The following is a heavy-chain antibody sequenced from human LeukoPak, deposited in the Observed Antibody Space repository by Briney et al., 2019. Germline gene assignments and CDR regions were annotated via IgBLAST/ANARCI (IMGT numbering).Heavy chain of an antibody. V-gene: IGHV3-66*01. Sequence: PGGSLRLSCAASGLTVSGNFMSWVRQAPGKGPEWVSVIYSGGSTYYADSVKGRFTISRDNSKNTLYLLMNSLRAEDTAVYYCARVVYSGGYSQGFDIWGQGIMVTVSS. J-gene: IGHJ3*02. CDR1: GLTVSGNF. CDR2: IYSGGST. D-gene: IGHD3-22*01. CDR3: ARVVYSGGYSQGFDI.